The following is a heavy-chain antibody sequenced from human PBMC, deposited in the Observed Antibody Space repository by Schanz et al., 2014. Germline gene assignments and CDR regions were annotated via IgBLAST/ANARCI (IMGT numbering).Heavy chain of an antibody. Sequence: QVQLVQSGAEVKKPGASVKVSCKASGYTFTSYYMHWVRQAPGQGLEWMVIINPSGGSTSYAQKFQGRVTMTRDTSTSTVYMELSSLRSEATAEYYCAGDGEAAAGCDYWGQGTLVTVSS. CDR1: GYTFTSYY. CDR3: AGDGEAAAGCDY. D-gene: IGHD6-13*01. J-gene: IGHJ4*02. V-gene: IGHV1-46*03. CDR2: INPSGGST.